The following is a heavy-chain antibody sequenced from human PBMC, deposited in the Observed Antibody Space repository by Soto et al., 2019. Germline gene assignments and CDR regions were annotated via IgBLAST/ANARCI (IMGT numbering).Heavy chain of an antibody. Sequence: EVQLVESGGGLVQPGGSLRLSCAASGFTFSSYWMSWVRQAPGKGLEWVANIKQDGSEKYYVDSVKGRFTISRDNAKNSLYLQMNSLRAEDTAVYYCARLNFGVVIPREEFDYWGQGTLVTVSS. V-gene: IGHV3-7*01. CDR3: ARLNFGVVIPREEFDY. J-gene: IGHJ4*02. CDR2: IKQDGSEK. CDR1: GFTFSSYW. D-gene: IGHD3-3*01.